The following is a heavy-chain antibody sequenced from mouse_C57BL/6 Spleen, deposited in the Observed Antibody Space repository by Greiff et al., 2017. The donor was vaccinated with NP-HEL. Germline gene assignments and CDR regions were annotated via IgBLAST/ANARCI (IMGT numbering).Heavy chain of an antibody. CDR1: GYTFTDHT. CDR3: ARFPNYGSPLYAMDY. Sequence: VQLQQSDAELVKPGASVKISCKVSGYTFTDHTIHWMKQRPEQGLEWIGYIYPRDGSTKYNEKFKGKATLTADKSSSTAYMQLNSLTSEDSAVYFGARFPNYGSPLYAMDYWGQGTSVTVSS. D-gene: IGHD1-1*01. J-gene: IGHJ4*01. CDR2: IYPRDGST. V-gene: IGHV1-78*01.